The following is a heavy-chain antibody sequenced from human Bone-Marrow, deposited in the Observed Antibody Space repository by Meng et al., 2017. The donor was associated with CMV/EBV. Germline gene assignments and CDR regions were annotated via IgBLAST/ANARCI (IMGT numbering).Heavy chain of an antibody. J-gene: IGHJ5*02. D-gene: IGHD6-6*01. CDR1: GFSLSTSGMR. CDR2: IDWDDDK. V-gene: IGHV2-70D*14. Sequence: SGPTLVKPTQTLTLTCTFSGFSLSTSGMRVSWIRQPPGKALEWLARIDWDDDKFYSTSLKTRLTISKDTSKNQVVLTMTNMDPVDTATYYCARTPSSSSENWFDPWGQGTRVTVSS. CDR3: ARTPSSSSENWFDP.